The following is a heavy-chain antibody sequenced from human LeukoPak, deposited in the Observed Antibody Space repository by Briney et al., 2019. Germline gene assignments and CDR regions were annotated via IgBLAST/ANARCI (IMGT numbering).Heavy chain of an antibody. CDR1: GFTFSSYW. D-gene: IGHD2-21*02. V-gene: IGHV3-74*01. CDR3: ARDSYCGGDCYSDYFDY. CDR2: ISTDGSKT. J-gene: IGHJ4*02. Sequence: GGSLRLSCAAAGFTFSSYWMHWVRQAPGRGLVWVSQISTDGSKTYYADSVKGRFTISRDNAKNSLYLQMNSLRDEDTAVYYCARDSYCGGDCYSDYFDYWGQGTLVTVSS.